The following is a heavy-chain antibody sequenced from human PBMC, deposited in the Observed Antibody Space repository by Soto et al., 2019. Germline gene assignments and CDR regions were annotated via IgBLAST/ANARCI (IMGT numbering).Heavy chain of an antibody. CDR2: IIPTFGTP. V-gene: IGHV1-69*06. D-gene: IGHD1-26*01. Sequence: QVQLVQSGTVVQRRGSSVKVSCQASGGTFSSHGMAWVRQAPGQGLEWMGGIIPTFGTPTYAPKSQGRVTITADKATNTAYMELSSLRSEDTGVYYCASERSPQYFDFWGQGTLITVSS. CDR1: GGTFSSHG. J-gene: IGHJ4*02. CDR3: ASERSPQYFDF.